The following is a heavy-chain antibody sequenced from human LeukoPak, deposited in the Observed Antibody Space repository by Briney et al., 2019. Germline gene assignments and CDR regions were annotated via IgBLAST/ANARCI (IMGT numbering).Heavy chain of an antibody. D-gene: IGHD2-2*01. CDR1: GFTVSSNY. J-gene: IGHJ6*03. V-gene: IGHV3-66*01. Sequence: GGSLRLSCAASGFTVSSNYMSWVRQAPGKGLEWVSVTYSGGSTYYADSVKGRFTISRDNSKNTLHLQMNSLRAEDTAVYYCARGRSTGAYYYYYMDVWGKGTTVTISS. CDR3: ARGRSTGAYYYYYMDV. CDR2: TYSGGST.